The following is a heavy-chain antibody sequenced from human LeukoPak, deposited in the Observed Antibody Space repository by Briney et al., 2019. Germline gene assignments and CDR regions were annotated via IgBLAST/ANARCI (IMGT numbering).Heavy chain of an antibody. D-gene: IGHD3-10*01. CDR2: ISSSSSYI. Sequence: PGGSLRLSCAASGFTFSSYSMNWVRQAPGKGPEWVSSISSSSSYIYYADSVKGRFTISRDNAKNSLYLQMNSLRAEDTAVYYCARGITMVRGVIFDAFDIWGQGTMVTVSS. CDR1: GFTFSSYS. V-gene: IGHV3-21*01. CDR3: ARGITMVRGVIFDAFDI. J-gene: IGHJ3*02.